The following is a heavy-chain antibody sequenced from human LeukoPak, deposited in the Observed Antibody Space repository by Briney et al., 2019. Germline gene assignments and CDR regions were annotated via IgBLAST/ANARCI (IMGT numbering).Heavy chain of an antibody. CDR2: IIPILGIA. CDR3: AREYCSGTSCKYYYGMDV. CDR1: GGTFSSYA. Sequence: SVKVSCKASGGTFSSYAISWVRQAPGQGLEWMGRIIPILGIANYAQKFQGRGTITADKSTSTAYMELSSLRSEDTAVYYCAREYCSGTSCKYYYGMDVWGQGTTVTVSS. V-gene: IGHV1-69*04. J-gene: IGHJ6*02. D-gene: IGHD2-2*01.